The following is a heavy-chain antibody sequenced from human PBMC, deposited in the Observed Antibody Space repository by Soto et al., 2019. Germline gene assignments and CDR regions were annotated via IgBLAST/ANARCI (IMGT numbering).Heavy chain of an antibody. V-gene: IGHV1-69*13. CDR2: IIPIFGTA. Sequence: VASVKVSCKASGGTFSSYAISWVRQAPGQGLEWMGGIIPIFGTANYAQKFQGRVTITADESTSTAYMELSSLRSEDTAVYYCATSHNTYYYGSGSYSPSGWGQGTLVTVSS. CDR1: GGTFSSYA. CDR3: ATSHNTYYYGSGSYSPSG. D-gene: IGHD3-10*01. J-gene: IGHJ4*02.